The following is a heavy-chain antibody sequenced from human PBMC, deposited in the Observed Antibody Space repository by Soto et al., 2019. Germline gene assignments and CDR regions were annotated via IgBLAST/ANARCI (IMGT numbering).Heavy chain of an antibody. J-gene: IGHJ4*02. CDR2: ISSSSSTI. CDR3: ARDLPGPFTVTTSFDY. Sequence: GGSLRLSCAASGFTFSSYSMNWVRQAPGKGLEWVSYISSSSSTIYYAGSVKGRFTISRDNAKNSLYLQMNSLRAEDTAVYYCARDLPGPFTVTTSFDYWGQGTLVTVSS. D-gene: IGHD4-17*01. V-gene: IGHV3-48*01. CDR1: GFTFSSYS.